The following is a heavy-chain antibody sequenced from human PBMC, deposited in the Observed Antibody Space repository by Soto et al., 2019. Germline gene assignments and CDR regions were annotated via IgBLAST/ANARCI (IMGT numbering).Heavy chain of an antibody. V-gene: IGHV4-34*01. CDR1: GGSFSGYY. CDR2: INHSGST. CDR3: GMQGYCSGGSCYSGAFDI. J-gene: IGHJ3*02. D-gene: IGHD2-15*01. Sequence: KPSETLSLTCAVYGGSFSGYYWSWIRQPPGKGLEWIGEINHSGSTNYNPSLKSRVTISVDTSKNQFSLKLSSVTAADTAVYYCGMQGYCSGGSCYSGAFDIWGQGTMVTVSS.